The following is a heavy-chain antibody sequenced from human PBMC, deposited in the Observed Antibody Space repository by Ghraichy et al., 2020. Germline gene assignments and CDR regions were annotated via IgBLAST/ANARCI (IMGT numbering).Heavy chain of an antibody. J-gene: IGHJ2*01. CDR3: ARHHFDILTGYNWYFDL. CDR2: IYSSGTT. CDR1: GGSISGYY. V-gene: IGHV4-59*08. D-gene: IGHD3-9*01. Sequence: SETLSLTCTVSGGSISGYYWSWSSQPPGKGLEWIGYIYSSGTTNYNPSLESRVTISEDTSKNQFSLRLSSVTAADRAVYYCARHHFDILTGYNWYFDLWGRGTLVTVSS.